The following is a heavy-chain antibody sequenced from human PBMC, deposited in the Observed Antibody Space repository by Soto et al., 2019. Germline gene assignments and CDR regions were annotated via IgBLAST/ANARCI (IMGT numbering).Heavy chain of an antibody. J-gene: IGHJ4*02. CDR2: IYYSGST. CDR3: ARGGIAARQPFDY. Sequence: SETLSLTCTVSGGSISSYYWSWIRQPPGEGLEWIGYIYYSGSTNYNPSLKSRVTISVDTSKNQFSLKLSSVTAADTAVYYCARGGIAARQPFDYWGQGTLVTVSS. CDR1: GGSISSYY. D-gene: IGHD6-6*01. V-gene: IGHV4-59*01.